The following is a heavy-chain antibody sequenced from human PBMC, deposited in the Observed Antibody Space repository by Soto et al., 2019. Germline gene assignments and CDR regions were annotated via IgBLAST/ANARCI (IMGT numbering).Heavy chain of an antibody. J-gene: IGHJ4*02. D-gene: IGHD2-15*01. V-gene: IGHV1-69*02. CDR3: ARVGYCSGGSCDHIVN. CDR1: GGTFSSYS. CDR2: IIPIVGIA. Sequence: QVQLVQSGAEVKKPGSSVKVSCKASGGTFSSYSISWVRQAPGQGLEWMGRIIPIVGIANYAQKFQGRVTIIADKSTRTAYMELSSLRSEDTAVYYCARVGYCSGGSCDHIVNWGQGTLVTVSS.